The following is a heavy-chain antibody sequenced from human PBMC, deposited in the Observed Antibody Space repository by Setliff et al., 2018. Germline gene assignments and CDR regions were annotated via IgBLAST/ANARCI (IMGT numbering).Heavy chain of an antibody. CDR1: GLSYINDW. J-gene: IGHJ5*02. CDR3: ARDVFDFRIGQAGP. CDR2: INPHGSEK. D-gene: IGHD3-3*01. Sequence: GGSLRLSCTASGLSYINDWVSWVRQAPGKGLEWLASINPHGSEKYYADSVKGRFTISRDNAKNSLYLQMNSLRVEDTAVYYCARDVFDFRIGQAGPWGQGTLVTVSS. V-gene: IGHV3-7*01.